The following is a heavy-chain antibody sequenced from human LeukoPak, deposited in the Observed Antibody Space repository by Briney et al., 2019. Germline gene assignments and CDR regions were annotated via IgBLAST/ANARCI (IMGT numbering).Heavy chain of an antibody. CDR3: ATERCSSTSCYTNY. Sequence: ASVKASCKVSGYTLTELSMHWVRQAPGKGLEWMGGFDPEDGETIYAQKFQGRVTMTEDTSTDPAYMELSSLRSEDTAVYYCATERCSSTSCYTNYWGQGTLVTVSS. CDR1: GYTLTELS. J-gene: IGHJ4*02. V-gene: IGHV1-24*01. D-gene: IGHD2-2*02. CDR2: FDPEDGET.